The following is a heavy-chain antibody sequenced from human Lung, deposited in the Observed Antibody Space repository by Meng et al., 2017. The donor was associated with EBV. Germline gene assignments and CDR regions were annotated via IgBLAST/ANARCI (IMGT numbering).Heavy chain of an antibody. Sequence: TTLKDSGPTLVKPTQTLTLTCTFSGFSLSISGVGVGWIRQPPGKALEWLALIYWDDDKRYNPSLKSRLTITKDTSKNQVVLTVTNMDPVDTATYYCAHLITARPFDYWGQGTLVTVSS. V-gene: IGHV2-5*02. CDR1: GFSLSISGVG. CDR3: AHLITARPFDY. CDR2: IYWDDDK. J-gene: IGHJ4*02. D-gene: IGHD6-6*01.